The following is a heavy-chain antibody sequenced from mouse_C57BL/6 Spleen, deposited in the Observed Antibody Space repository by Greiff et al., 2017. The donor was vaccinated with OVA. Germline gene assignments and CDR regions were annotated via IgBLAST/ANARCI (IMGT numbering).Heavy chain of an antibody. D-gene: IGHD1-1*01. Sequence: DVKLVESGGGLVKPGGSLKLSCAASGFTFSSYAMSWVRQTPEKRLEWVATISDGGSYTYYPDNVKGRFTISRDNAKNNLYLQMSHLKSEDTAMYYCAREDAYGRNAMDYWGQGTSVTVSS. J-gene: IGHJ4*01. CDR3: AREDAYGRNAMDY. CDR2: ISDGGSYT. CDR1: GFTFSSYA. V-gene: IGHV5-4*01.